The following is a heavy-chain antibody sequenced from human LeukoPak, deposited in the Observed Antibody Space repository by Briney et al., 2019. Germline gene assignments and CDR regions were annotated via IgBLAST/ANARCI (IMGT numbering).Heavy chain of an antibody. D-gene: IGHD1-26*01. V-gene: IGHV1-69*04. CDR2: IIPILGIA. J-gene: IGHJ4*02. CDR3: AREFPRTVGADY. Sequence: GASVKVSCKASGGTFSSYAISWVRQAPGQGLEWMGRIIPILGIANYAQKFQGRVTITADKSTSTAYMELSSLRSEDTAVYCCAREFPRTVGADYWGQGTLVTVSS. CDR1: GGTFSSYA.